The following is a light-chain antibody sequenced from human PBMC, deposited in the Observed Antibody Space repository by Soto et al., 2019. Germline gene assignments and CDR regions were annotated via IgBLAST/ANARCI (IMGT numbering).Light chain of an antibody. CDR3: QQYNNWPTWT. V-gene: IGKV3-15*01. CDR2: GAS. CDR1: QSVSSS. J-gene: IGKJ1*01. Sequence: EIVLTQSPGTLSLSPGERATLSCGASQSVSSSRLAWYRQKPGQAPRLLIYGASTRATGIPARFSGSGSGTEFTLTISSLQSEDFAVYYCQQYNNWPTWTFGQGTKVDIK.